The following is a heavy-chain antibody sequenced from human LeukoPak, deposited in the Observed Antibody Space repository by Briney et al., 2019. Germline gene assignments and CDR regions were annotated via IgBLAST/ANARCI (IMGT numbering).Heavy chain of an antibody. CDR1: GYSFTSYW. D-gene: IGHD6-13*01. V-gene: IGHV5-51*01. CDR2: ICPGDSDT. J-gene: IGHJ4*02. Sequence: GESLKISCKASGYSFTSYWIGWVRQMPGKGLEWMGIICPGDSDTRYSPSFQGQVTISADKSISTAYLQWSSLKASDTAMYYCARQSGGGSSSWSPFNYWGQGTLVTVSS. CDR3: ARQSGGGSSSWSPFNY.